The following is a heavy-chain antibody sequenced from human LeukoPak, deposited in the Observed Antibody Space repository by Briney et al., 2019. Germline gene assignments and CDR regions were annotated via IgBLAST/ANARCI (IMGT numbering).Heavy chain of an antibody. V-gene: IGHV4-59*01. J-gene: IGHJ4*02. CDR2: IYYSGST. CDR1: GGSISSYY. D-gene: IGHD3-22*01. CDR3: ARVNNYYYDSSGYSTFDY. Sequence: SETLSLTCTVSGGSISSYYWSWIRQPPGKGLEWIGYIYYSGSTNYNPSLKSRVTISVDTSKNQFSLKLSSVTAADTAVYYCARVNNYYYDSSGYSTFDYWGQGTLVTVPS.